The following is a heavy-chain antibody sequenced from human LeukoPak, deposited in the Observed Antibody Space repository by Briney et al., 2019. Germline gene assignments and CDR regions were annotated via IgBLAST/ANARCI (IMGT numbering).Heavy chain of an antibody. J-gene: IGHJ4*02. Sequence: SETLSLTCTVSGGSISSYYWSWIRQPPGKGLEWIGYIYYSGSTNYNPSLKSRVTISVDTSKNQFSLKLSSVTAADTAVYYCARDLGYWGQGTLVTVSS. CDR2: IYYSGST. V-gene: IGHV4-59*01. D-gene: IGHD7-27*01. CDR3: ARDLGY. CDR1: GGSISSYY.